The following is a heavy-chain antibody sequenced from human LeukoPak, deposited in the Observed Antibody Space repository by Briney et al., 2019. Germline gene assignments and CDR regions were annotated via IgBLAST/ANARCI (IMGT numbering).Heavy chain of an antibody. J-gene: IGHJ3*02. V-gene: IGHV4-39*07. CDR2: IDYNEIT. CDR3: ARDRAYYYDSSGYHGAFDI. Sequence: PSETPSLTCTVSGGSISSSNYYWGWIRQPPGKGLEWIGNIDYNEITYYNPFLKSRVTISVDTSKTQLSLKLNSVTAADTAVYYCARDRAYYYDSSGYHGAFDIWGQGTLVTVSS. D-gene: IGHD3-22*01. CDR1: GGSISSSNYY.